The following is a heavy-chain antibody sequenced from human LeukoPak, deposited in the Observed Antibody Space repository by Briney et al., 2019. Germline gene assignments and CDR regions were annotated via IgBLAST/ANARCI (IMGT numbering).Heavy chain of an antibody. J-gene: IGHJ4*02. CDR1: GFSFSDAW. CDR3: TTSYGDYKFDY. Sequence: GGSLRLSCAASGFSFSDAWMSWVRQAPGKGLEWIGRIKSRTDGGTTDYAAPVKGRFSISRDDSKNTLYLQMNSLKTEDAAVYYCTTSYGDYKFDYWGQGTLVTVSS. D-gene: IGHD4-17*01. CDR2: IKSRTDGGTT. V-gene: IGHV3-15*01.